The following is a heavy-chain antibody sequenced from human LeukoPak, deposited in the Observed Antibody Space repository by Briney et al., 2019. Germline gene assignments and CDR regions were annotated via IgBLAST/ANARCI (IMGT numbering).Heavy chain of an antibody. CDR3: ARRVDFDY. D-gene: IGHD5-12*01. CDR2: MHYSGST. Sequence: SETLSLTCTVSGDAISSYYWSWIRQPPGKGLEWIGYMHYSGSTNYNPSLKSRVTISVDTSKNQFSLKLSSVTAADTAVYYCARRVDFDYWGQGTLVTVSS. J-gene: IGHJ4*02. CDR1: GDAISSYY. V-gene: IGHV4-59*08.